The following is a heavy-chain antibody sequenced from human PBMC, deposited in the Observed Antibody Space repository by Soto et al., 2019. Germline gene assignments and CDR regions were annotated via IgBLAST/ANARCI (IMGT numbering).Heavy chain of an antibody. CDR3: ARDRGSVGPRAKDAGGV. CDR1: GFTFSDTL. V-gene: IGHV1-3*01. D-gene: IGHD3-10*01. Sequence: QVQLVQSGAELKKPGASVNISCQASGFTFSDTLINWVRQGPGQRLEWMGWINPANGNTRYSESFQGRVTISSHSSAATAYGALSDVTSDDTAVYYCARDRGSVGPRAKDAGGVGGQGTVITVTS. CDR2: INPANGNT. J-gene: IGHJ3*01.